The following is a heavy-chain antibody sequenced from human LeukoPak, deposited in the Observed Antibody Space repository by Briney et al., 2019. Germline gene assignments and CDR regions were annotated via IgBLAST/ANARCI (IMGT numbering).Heavy chain of an antibody. Sequence: PGGSLRLSCATSGFTFNRHAMSWVRQAPGKGLEWVSGVSPNEDTIYFAQSVKGRFSISRDKSKKMVYLQMKSLKVEDTGVYYCVGVAPVWGNYPYHYDLWGQGTLVTVSS. V-gene: IGHV3-23*01. CDR2: VSPNEDTI. CDR3: VGVAPVWGNYPYHYDL. J-gene: IGHJ4*02. D-gene: IGHD3-16*01. CDR1: GFTFNRHA.